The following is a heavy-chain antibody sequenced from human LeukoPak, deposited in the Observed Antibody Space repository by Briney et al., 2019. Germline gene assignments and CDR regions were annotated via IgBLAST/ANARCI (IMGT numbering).Heavy chain of an antibody. CDR1: GGSIRSSSYY. CDR2: TYYSGST. J-gene: IGHJ5*02. Sequence: SETLSLTCTVSGGSIRSSSYYWGWIRQPPGKGLEWIGSTYYSGSTYYNPSLKSRVTISVDTSKNQFSLKLSSVTAADTAVYYCARPSPTGYYPRWFDPWGQGTLVTVSP. V-gene: IGHV4-39*01. CDR3: ARPSPTGYYPRWFDP. D-gene: IGHD3-9*01.